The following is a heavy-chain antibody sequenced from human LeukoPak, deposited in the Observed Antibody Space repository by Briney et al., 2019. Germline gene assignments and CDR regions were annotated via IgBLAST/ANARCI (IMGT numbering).Heavy chain of an antibody. V-gene: IGHV4-61*02. D-gene: IGHD3-22*01. CDR2: IYSSGGT. Sequence: SETLSLTCTVSGGSISSANYYWSWIRQPAGKGLEWIGRIYSSGGTSSNPSLKSRVTISVDTSKNQFSLKLSSVTAADTAVYYCARVRGDSSGYYYLLDYWGQGTLVTVSS. CDR3: ARVRGDSSGYYYLLDY. CDR1: GGSISSANYY. J-gene: IGHJ4*02.